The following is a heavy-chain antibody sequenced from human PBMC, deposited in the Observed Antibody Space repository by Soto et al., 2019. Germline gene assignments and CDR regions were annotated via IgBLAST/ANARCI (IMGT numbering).Heavy chain of an antibody. Sequence: EASVKVSCKASGYTFTGYYMHWVRQAPGQGLEWMGWINPNSGGTNYAQKFQGWVTMTRDTSISTAHMELSRLRSDDTAVYYCARGPRITMVRGALPHPYYFDYWGQGTLVTVSS. CDR1: GYTFTGYY. D-gene: IGHD3-10*01. J-gene: IGHJ4*02. V-gene: IGHV1-2*04. CDR2: INPNSGGT. CDR3: ARGPRITMVRGALPHPYYFDY.